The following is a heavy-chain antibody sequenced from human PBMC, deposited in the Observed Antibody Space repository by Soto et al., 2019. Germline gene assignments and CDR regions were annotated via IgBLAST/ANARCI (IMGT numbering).Heavy chain of an antibody. V-gene: IGHV1-18*01. D-gene: IGHD3-22*01. CDR1: GYTFTSYG. Sequence: ASVKVSCKASGYTFTSYGISWVRQAPGQGLEWMGWISAYNGNTNYAQKLQGRVTMTTDTSTSTAYMELRSLRSEDTAVYYCARDQGESYYDSSGYYYVNWFDPWGQGTLVTVSS. CDR2: ISAYNGNT. CDR3: ARDQGESYYDSSGYYYVNWFDP. J-gene: IGHJ5*02.